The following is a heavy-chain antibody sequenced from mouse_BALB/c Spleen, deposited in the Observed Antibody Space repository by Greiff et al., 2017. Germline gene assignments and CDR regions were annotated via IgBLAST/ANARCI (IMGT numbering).Heavy chain of an antibody. J-gene: IGHJ4*01. V-gene: IGHV1-67*01. D-gene: IGHD2-10*01. CDR2: ISTYSGNT. CDR1: GYTFTDYA. Sequence: QVHVKQSGPELVRPGVSVKISCKGSGYTFTDYAMHWVKQSHAKSLEWIGVISTYSGNTNYNQKFKGKATMTVDKSSSTAYMELARLTSEDSAIYYCARENPAYYGNYYAMDYWGQGTSVTVSS. CDR3: ARENPAYYGNYYAMDY.